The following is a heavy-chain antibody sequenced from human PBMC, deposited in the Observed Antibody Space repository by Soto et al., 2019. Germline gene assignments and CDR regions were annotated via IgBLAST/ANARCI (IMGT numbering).Heavy chain of an antibody. CDR2: IYYSGST. J-gene: IGHJ4*02. CDR3: AREQQQLVYNYLDY. Sequence: SETLSLTCTVSGGSISSGVYYWSWIRQHPGKGLEWIGYIYYSGSTYYNPSLKGRVTISVDASKNQFSLKLSSVTVADTAVYYCAREQQQLVYNYLDYWGQGTLVNVSS. D-gene: IGHD6-13*01. V-gene: IGHV4-31*03. CDR1: GGSISSGVYY.